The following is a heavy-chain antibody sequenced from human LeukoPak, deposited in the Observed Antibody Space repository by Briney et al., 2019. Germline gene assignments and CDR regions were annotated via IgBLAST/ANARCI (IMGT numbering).Heavy chain of an antibody. D-gene: IGHD5-24*01. V-gene: IGHV1-2*02. J-gene: IGHJ5*02. Sequence: ASVKVSCKASGYAFTGYYMHWVRQAPGQGLEWMGWINPNSGGTNYAQKFQGRVTMTRDTSISTAYMELSRLRSDDTAVYYCAREMATLLVWFDPWGQGTLVTVSS. CDR2: INPNSGGT. CDR3: AREMATLLVWFDP. CDR1: GYAFTGYY.